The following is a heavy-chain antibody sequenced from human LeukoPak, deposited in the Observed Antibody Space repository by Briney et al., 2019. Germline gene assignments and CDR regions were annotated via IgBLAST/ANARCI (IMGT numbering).Heavy chain of an antibody. Sequence: GESLKISCKGSGYSFTSYWIGWVRQVPGKGLEWMGIIYPGDSDTRYSPSFQGQVTISADKSISTAYLQWSSLKASDTAMYYCARRGWFGELSEYYFDYWGQGTLVTVSS. CDR2: IYPGDSDT. D-gene: IGHD3-10*01. V-gene: IGHV5-51*01. CDR1: GYSFTSYW. CDR3: ARRGWFGELSEYYFDY. J-gene: IGHJ4*02.